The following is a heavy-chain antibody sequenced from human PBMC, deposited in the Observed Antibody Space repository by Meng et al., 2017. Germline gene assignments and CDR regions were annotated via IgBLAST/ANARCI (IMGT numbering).Heavy chain of an antibody. CDR3: AREGRVDFDY. D-gene: IGHD1-26*01. CDR1: GYTFTRYA. V-gene: IGHV7-4-1*02. Sequence: HVRVVHTGFDLQKPVASVKVSCKASGYTFTRYAMNWVRQAPGQGLEWLGWINTNTGNPTYAQGFTGRFVFSLDTSVSTAYLQISSLKAEDTAVYYCAREGRVDFDYWGQGTLVTVSS. CDR2: INTNTGNP. J-gene: IGHJ4*02.